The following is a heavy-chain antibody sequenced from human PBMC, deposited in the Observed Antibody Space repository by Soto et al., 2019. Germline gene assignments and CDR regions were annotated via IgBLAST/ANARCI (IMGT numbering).Heavy chain of an antibody. V-gene: IGHV3-48*03. CDR2: IGISGNTI. CDR3: ERDLVGAPTFDF. CDR1: GFTFSSYE. D-gene: IGHD1-26*01. Sequence: EVQLVESGGGLVQPGGSLRLSCAASGFTFSSYEMNWVRQAPGKGLEWVSYIGISGNTIYFADSVKGRFTISRDNAKNSLYLQMNSLTAEDTAVYYCERDLVGAPTFDFWGQGTLVTVSS. J-gene: IGHJ4*02.